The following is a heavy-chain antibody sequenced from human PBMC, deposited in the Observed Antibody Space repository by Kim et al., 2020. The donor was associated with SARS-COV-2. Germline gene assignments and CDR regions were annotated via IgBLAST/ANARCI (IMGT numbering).Heavy chain of an antibody. J-gene: IGHJ4*02. V-gene: IGHV3-30*18. Sequence: GGSLRLSCAASGFIFSTYGMHWVRQAPGKGLEWVTVISYDGSKKYYADSVKGRFTISRDNSKNTLYLQMNSLRTEDSAVYFCAKDLRGVITPTNYFDYWGQGTLVTVSS. CDR3: AKDLRGVITPTNYFDY. CDR2: ISYDGSKK. D-gene: IGHD3-10*01. CDR1: GFIFSTYG.